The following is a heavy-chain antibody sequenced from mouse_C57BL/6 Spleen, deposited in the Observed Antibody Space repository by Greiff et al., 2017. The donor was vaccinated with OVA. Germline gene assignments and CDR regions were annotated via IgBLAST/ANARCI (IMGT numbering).Heavy chain of an antibody. CDR1: GYTFTSYW. V-gene: IGHV1-50*01. D-gene: IGHD1-1*01. CDR3: ARRTTVVATDY. CDR2: IDPSDSNT. Sequence: VQLQQPGAELVKPGASVKLSCKASGYTFTSYWMQWVKQRPGQGLEWIGEIDPSDSNTNYNQKFKGKATLTVDTSSSTAYMQLSSLTSEDSAVYYCARRTTVVATDYWGQGTTLTVSS. J-gene: IGHJ2*01.